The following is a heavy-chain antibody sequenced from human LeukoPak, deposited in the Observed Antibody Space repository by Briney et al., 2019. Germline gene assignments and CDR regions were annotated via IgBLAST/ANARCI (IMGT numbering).Heavy chain of an antibody. J-gene: IGHJ4*02. V-gene: IGHV3-11*01. CDR3: ARINQYGDYVIYYFDY. CDR2: ISSSGSTI. CDR1: GFTFSDYY. D-gene: IGHD4-17*01. Sequence: GGSLRLSCAASGFTFSDYYMSWIRQAPGKGLEWVSYISSSGSTIYYADSVKGRFTISRDNAKNSLYLQMNSLRAEDTAVYYCARINQYGDYVIYYFDYWGQGTLVTVSS.